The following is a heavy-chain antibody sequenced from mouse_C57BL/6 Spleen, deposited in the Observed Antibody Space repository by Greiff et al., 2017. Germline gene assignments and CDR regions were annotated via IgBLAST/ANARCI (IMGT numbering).Heavy chain of an antibody. V-gene: IGHV1-69*01. CDR1: GYTFTSYW. Sequence: VQLQQSGAELVMPGASVKLSCKASGYTFTSYWMHWVKQRPGQGLEWIGEIDPSDSYTNYNQKFKGKSTLTVDKSSSTAYMQLSSLTSEDSAVYYCARRGDSSGYGWFAYWGQGTLVTVSA. D-gene: IGHD3-2*02. CDR3: ARRGDSSGYGWFAY. J-gene: IGHJ3*01. CDR2: IDPSDSYT.